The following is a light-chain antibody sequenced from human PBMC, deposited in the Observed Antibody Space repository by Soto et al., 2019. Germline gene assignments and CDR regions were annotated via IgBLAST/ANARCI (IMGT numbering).Light chain of an antibody. CDR2: EVS. CDR1: SSDVGAYNY. V-gene: IGLV2-8*01. CDR3: SSHAGSIDL. J-gene: IGLJ1*01. Sequence: QSALTQPPSASGSPGQSVTIPCTGTSSDVGAYNYVSWYQQHPGKAPKLVIYEVSKRPSGVPDRFSGSKSGNTASLTVSGLQGVDEADYYCSSHAGSIDLFGTGTKLTVL.